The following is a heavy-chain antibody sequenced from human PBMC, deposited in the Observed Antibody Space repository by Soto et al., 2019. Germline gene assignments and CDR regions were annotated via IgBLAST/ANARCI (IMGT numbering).Heavy chain of an antibody. CDR2: ISGSGDST. J-gene: IGHJ4*02. Sequence: GGSLRLSCAASGFTFSGYAMTWVRQAPGKGLEWVTSISGSGDSTFHADSVKGRFTISRDNSKNTLYLQMKSLRAEDTAVYYCAASDSSGDPYYFDYWGQGTLVTVYS. D-gene: IGHD3-22*01. CDR3: AASDSSGDPYYFDY. CDR1: GFTFSGYA. V-gene: IGHV3-23*01.